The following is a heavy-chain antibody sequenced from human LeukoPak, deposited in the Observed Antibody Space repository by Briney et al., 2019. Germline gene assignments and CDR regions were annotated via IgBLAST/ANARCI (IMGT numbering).Heavy chain of an antibody. CDR1: GFTFSSYG. D-gene: IGHD4-17*01. CDR3: AKDGEDGDYGYYYYYMDV. J-gene: IGHJ6*03. Sequence: PGGSLRLSCAASGFTFSSYGMHWVRQAPGKGLEWVAFIRYDGSNKYYADSVKGRFTISRDNSKNTLYLQMNSLRAEDTAVYYCAKDGEDGDYGYYYYYMDVWGKGTTVTISS. CDR2: IRYDGSNK. V-gene: IGHV3-30*02.